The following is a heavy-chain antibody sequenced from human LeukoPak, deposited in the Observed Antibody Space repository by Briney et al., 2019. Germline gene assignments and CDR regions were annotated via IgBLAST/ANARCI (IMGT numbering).Heavy chain of an antibody. Sequence: PSETLSLTCTVSGGSISSYYWSWIRQPPGKGLEWIGYIYYSGSTNYNPSLKSRVTISVDTSKNQFSLKLSSVTAADTAVYYCARDPGYSYGSLFDYWGQGTLVTVSS. CDR3: ARDPGYSYGSLFDY. D-gene: IGHD5-18*01. J-gene: IGHJ4*02. V-gene: IGHV4-59*01. CDR2: IYYSGST. CDR1: GGSISSYY.